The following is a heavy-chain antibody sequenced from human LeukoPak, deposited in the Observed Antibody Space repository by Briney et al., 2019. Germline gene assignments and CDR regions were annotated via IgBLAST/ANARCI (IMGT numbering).Heavy chain of an antibody. CDR1: GYTFTGYY. D-gene: IGHD3-10*01. J-gene: IGHJ4*02. Sequence: GASLKVTCKASGYTFTGYYIHWVRQAPGQGLQWMGWINPNSGDTHFTQNFQGRVTMTTDTSITTAYMELSRLRSDDTAVYYCARGGNYGSGTYTAFDYWGQGALVTVSS. V-gene: IGHV1-2*02. CDR2: INPNSGDT. CDR3: ARGGNYGSGTYTAFDY.